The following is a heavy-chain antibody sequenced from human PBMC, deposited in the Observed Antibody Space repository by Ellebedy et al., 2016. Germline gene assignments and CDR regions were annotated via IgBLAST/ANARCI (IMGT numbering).Heavy chain of an antibody. Sequence: SLKISCAASGFTFDEYAMHWVRQAPGKGLEWVSGISWNSGNIGYADSVKGRFTISRDNAKNSLYLQMNSLRAEDTALDYCAKDASRITFGGVRVDYWGQGTLVTVSS. CDR2: ISWNSGNI. D-gene: IGHD3-16*01. CDR1: GFTFDEYA. J-gene: IGHJ4*02. CDR3: AKDASRITFGGVRVDY. V-gene: IGHV3-9*01.